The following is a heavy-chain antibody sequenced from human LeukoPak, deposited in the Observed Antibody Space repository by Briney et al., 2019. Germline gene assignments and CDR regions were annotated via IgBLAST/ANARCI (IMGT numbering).Heavy chain of an antibody. J-gene: IGHJ4*02. D-gene: IGHD2-15*01. V-gene: IGHV3-21*01. CDR1: GFTFSSYW. Sequence: GGSLRLSCAASGFTFSSYWMSWVRQAPGKGLEWVSSISSSSSYIYYADSVKGRFTISRDNAKNSLYLQMNGLRAEDTAVYYCASSAGSPSGGNYWGQGTLVTVSS. CDR3: ASSAGSPSGGNY. CDR2: ISSSSSYI.